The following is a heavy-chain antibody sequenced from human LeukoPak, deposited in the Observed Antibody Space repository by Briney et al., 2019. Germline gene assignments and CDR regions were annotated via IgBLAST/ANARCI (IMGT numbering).Heavy chain of an antibody. V-gene: IGHV3-7*01. CDR3: ARAPYDFWSGYLHGMDV. Sequence: GGSLRLSCAASGFTFSSYWMSWVRQAPGKGLEWVANIKQDGSEKHYVDSVKGRFTISRDNAKNSLYLQMNSLRAEDAAVYYCARAPYDFWSGYLHGMDVWGQGTTVTVSS. D-gene: IGHD3-3*01. J-gene: IGHJ6*02. CDR1: GFTFSSYW. CDR2: IKQDGSEK.